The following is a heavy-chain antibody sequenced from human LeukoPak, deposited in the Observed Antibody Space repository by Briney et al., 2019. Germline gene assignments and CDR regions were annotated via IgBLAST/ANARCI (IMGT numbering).Heavy chain of an antibody. D-gene: IGHD6-19*01. CDR2: ISWNSGSI. Sequence: GRSLRLSCAASGFTFDDYAMHWVRQASGKGLEWVSGISWNSGSIGYADSVKGRFTISRDNAKNSLYLQMNSLRAEDTALYYCAKRAVADSYWYFDLWGRGTLVTVSS. CDR1: GFTFDDYA. J-gene: IGHJ2*01. V-gene: IGHV3-9*01. CDR3: AKRAVADSYWYFDL.